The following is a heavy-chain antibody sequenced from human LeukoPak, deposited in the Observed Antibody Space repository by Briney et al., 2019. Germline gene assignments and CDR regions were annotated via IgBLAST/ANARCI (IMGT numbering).Heavy chain of an antibody. CDR1: GGSISRSDW. J-gene: IGHJ3*01. V-gene: IGHV4-4*02. CDR3: ARDASLQTGAFDV. D-gene: IGHD5-24*01. Sequence: PSETLSLTCAVSGGSISRSDWWSWARQSPGKGLEWIGEIFHSGSTKYNPSLKSRVTISVDKSKNQFSLNLTSVTAADTAMYYCARDASLQTGAFDVWGQGTMVTVSS. CDR2: IFHSGST.